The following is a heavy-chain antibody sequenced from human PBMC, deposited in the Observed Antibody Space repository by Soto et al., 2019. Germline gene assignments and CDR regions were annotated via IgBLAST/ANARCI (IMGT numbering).Heavy chain of an antibody. CDR3: ARDPPSYYYDTSGYN. V-gene: IGHV1-69*12. Sequence: QVQLVQSGAEVKKPGSSVKVSCKASGGTFSSYAINWVRQAPGQGLEWMGGIIPIFGTPTYAQKFQGRVTVTAGGSTRTAGRELSSLISEDMGVYYCARDPPSYYYDTSGYNWGQGTLVNVSS. D-gene: IGHD3-22*01. J-gene: IGHJ4*02. CDR1: GGTFSSYA. CDR2: IIPIFGTP.